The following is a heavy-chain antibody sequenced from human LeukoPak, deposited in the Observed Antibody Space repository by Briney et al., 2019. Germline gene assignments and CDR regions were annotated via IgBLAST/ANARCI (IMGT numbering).Heavy chain of an antibody. J-gene: IGHJ4*02. Sequence: SGGSLRLSCAASGFTFTNYWMHWVRQAPGMGLVWVSRLPPDELGIIYAASVKGRFTVSRDNAKNTVYLQMNNLRVDDTAMYYCVGTIASRGSEYWGQGALVTVSS. CDR2: LPPDELGI. CDR1: GFTFTNYW. V-gene: IGHV3-74*01. D-gene: IGHD6-6*01. CDR3: VGTIASRGSEY.